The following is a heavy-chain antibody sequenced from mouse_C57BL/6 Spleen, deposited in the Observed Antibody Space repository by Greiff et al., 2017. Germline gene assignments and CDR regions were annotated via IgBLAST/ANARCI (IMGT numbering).Heavy chain of an antibody. V-gene: IGHV5-16*01. J-gene: IGHJ1*03. D-gene: IGHD1-1*01. CDR3: AREGSSYTDWYFDV. CDR1: GFTFSDYY. CDR2: INYDGSST. Sequence: EVKLVESEGGLVQPGSSMKLSCTASGFTFSDYYMAWVRQVPEKGLEWVANINYDGSSTYYLDSLKSRFIISRDNAKNILYLQMSSLKSEDTATYYCAREGSSYTDWYFDVWGTGTTVTVSS.